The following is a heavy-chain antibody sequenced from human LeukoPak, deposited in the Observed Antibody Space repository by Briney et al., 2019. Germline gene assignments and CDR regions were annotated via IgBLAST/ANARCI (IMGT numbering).Heavy chain of an antibody. CDR1: GFTFSSYG. CDR2: ISYDGSNK. D-gene: IGHD6-6*01. Sequence: PGGSLRLSCAASGFTFSSYGMHWVRQAPGEGLEWVAVISYDGSNKYYADSVKGRFTISRDNSKNTLYLQMNSLRAEDTAVYYCAKDQPKYSTTRGGFDYWGQGTLVTVSS. J-gene: IGHJ4*02. CDR3: AKDQPKYSTTRGGFDY. V-gene: IGHV3-30*18.